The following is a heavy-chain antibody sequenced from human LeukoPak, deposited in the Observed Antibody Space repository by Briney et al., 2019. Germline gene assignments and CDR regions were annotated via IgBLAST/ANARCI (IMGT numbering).Heavy chain of an antibody. CDR2: XXXXSSYI. Sequence: GGSLRLSCAASGFTFSSYSMNWVRQAPGKGLEXXXXXXXXSSYIYYADSVEGRFTISRDNAKNSLYLQMNSLRAEDTAVYYCARAVATIRFLEWLLDAFDIWGQGTMVTVSS. J-gene: IGHJ3*02. D-gene: IGHD3-3*01. CDR3: ARAVATIRFLEWLLDAFDI. V-gene: IGHV3-21*01. CDR1: GFTFSSYS.